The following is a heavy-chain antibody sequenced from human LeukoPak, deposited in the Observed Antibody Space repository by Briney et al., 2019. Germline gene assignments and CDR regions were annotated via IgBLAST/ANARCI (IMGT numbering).Heavy chain of an antibody. J-gene: IGHJ6*03. CDR1: GFTFSSYA. CDR2: ISGSGGST. D-gene: IGHD3-3*01. V-gene: IGHV3-23*01. Sequence: GGSPRLSCAASGFTFSSYAMSWVRQAPGKGLEWVSAISGSGGSTYYADSVKGRFTIPRDNSKNTLYLQMNSLRAEDTAVYYCAKSPPHDFWSGYPYYYYYYMDVWGKGTTVTVSS. CDR3: AKSPPHDFWSGYPYYYYYYMDV.